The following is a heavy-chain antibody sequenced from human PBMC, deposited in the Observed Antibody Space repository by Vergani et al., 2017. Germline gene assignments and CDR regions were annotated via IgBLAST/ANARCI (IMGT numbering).Heavy chain of an antibody. CDR3: AGDSRGSYYFDI. D-gene: IGHD1-26*01. CDR1: GFTFSSYS. J-gene: IGHJ6*02. CDR2: ISSSSSTI. Sequence: EVQLVESGGGLVQPGGSLRLSCAASGFTFSSYSMNWVRQAPGKGLEWVSYISSSSSTIYYADSVKGRFTISRDNAKNSLYLQMNSLRAEDTAVYYCAGDSRGSYYFDIGGQGTTVTVSS. V-gene: IGHV3-48*01.